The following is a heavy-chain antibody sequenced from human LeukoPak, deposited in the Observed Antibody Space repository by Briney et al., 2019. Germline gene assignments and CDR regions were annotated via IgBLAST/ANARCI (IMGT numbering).Heavy chain of an antibody. J-gene: IGHJ4*02. CDR2: ISYDGSNK. V-gene: IGHV3-30*04. CDR3: ASSRYSGSYSDY. CDR1: GFTFSSYA. D-gene: IGHD1-26*01. Sequence: PGGSLRLSCAASGFTFSSYAMHWVRQAPGKGLEWVAVISYDGSNKYYADSVKGRFTISRDNSKNTLYLQMNSLRAEDTAVYYCASSRYSGSYSDYWGQGTLVTVSS.